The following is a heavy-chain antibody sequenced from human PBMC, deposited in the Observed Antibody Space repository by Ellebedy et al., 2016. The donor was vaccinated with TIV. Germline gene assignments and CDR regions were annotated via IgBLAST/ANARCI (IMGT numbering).Heavy chain of an antibody. J-gene: IGHJ4*02. Sequence: AASVKVSCKASGYGISWVRQAPGQGLEWMGWISTHKGNTNYEQKFQGRVTMTTDTSTSTAYMELRSLRSDDTAVYYCARSYDRSGEVWGQGSLVTVSS. CDR2: ISTHKGNT. V-gene: IGHV1-18*01. CDR1: GYG. D-gene: IGHD3-22*01. CDR3: ARSYDRSGEV.